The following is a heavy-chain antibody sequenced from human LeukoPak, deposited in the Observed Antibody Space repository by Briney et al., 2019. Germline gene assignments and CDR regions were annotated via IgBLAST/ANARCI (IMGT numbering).Heavy chain of an antibody. CDR2: IDPSDSYT. Sequence: GESLKISCKGSGYSPTTYWISWVRQMSGKGLEWMGTIDPSDSYTKYSPTFQGHVTISADKSISTAYLQWSSLKASDTAVYYCARSLFDYDILTGHDYWGQGTLVTVSS. J-gene: IGHJ4*02. CDR3: ARSLFDYDILTGHDY. D-gene: IGHD3-9*01. CDR1: GYSPTTYW. V-gene: IGHV5-10-1*01.